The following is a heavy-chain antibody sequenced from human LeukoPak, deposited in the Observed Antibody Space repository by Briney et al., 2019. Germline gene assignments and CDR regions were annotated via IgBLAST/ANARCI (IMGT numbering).Heavy chain of an antibody. J-gene: IGHJ1*01. CDR2: IRYNGSNK. CDR3: AKDFAYFDFRAEYFQH. V-gene: IGHV3-30*02. CDR1: GFTFSSYW. D-gene: IGHD3-3*01. Sequence: SGGSLRLSCAASGFTFSSYWMSWVRQAPGKGLEWVAFIRYNGSNKYYADSVKGRFNISRDNSKNTQYLQMNSLRAEDTAVYFCAKDFAYFDFRAEYFQHWGQGTLVTVSS.